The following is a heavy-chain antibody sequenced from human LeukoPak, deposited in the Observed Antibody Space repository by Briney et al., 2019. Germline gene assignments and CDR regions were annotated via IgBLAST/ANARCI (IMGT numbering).Heavy chain of an antibody. CDR1: GFTFSSYG. J-gene: IGHJ4*02. CDR2: ISYDGSNK. Sequence: PGGSLRLSCAASGFTFSSYGMHWVRQAPGKGLEWVAVISYDGSNKYYADSVKGRFTISRDNSNNTLYLQMDSLRAEDTAVYFCARDGVLMNRKFYFDSWGQGTLVTVFS. D-gene: IGHD3-10*01. V-gene: IGHV3-30*03. CDR3: ARDGVLMNRKFYFDS.